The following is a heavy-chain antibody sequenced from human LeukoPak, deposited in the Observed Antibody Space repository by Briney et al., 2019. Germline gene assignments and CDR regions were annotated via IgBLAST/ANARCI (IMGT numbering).Heavy chain of an antibody. V-gene: IGHV3-21*01. CDR2: ISSGSSYI. CDR1: GFTFSSYA. J-gene: IGHJ4*02. CDR3: ATDLAVAGNY. D-gene: IGHD6-19*01. Sequence: GGSLRLSCAASGFTFSSYAMSWVRQAPGKGLEWVSAISSGSSYIYYADSVKGRFTISRDNAKNSLYLQMNSLRAEDTALYYCATDLAVAGNYWGQGTLVTVSS.